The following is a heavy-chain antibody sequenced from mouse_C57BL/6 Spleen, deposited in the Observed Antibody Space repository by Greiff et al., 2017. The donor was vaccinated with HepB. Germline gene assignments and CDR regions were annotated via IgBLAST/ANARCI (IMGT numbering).Heavy chain of an antibody. CDR3: ARPLGLYYYAMDY. V-gene: IGHV1-81*01. Sequence: VKLQESGAELARPGASVKLSCKASGYTFTSYGISWVKQRTGQGLEWIGEIYPRSGNTYYNEKFKGKATLTADKSSSTAYMELRSLTSEDSAVYFCARPLGLYYYAMDYWGQGTSVTVSS. CDR2: IYPRSGNT. D-gene: IGHD2-3*01. CDR1: GYTFTSYG. J-gene: IGHJ4*01.